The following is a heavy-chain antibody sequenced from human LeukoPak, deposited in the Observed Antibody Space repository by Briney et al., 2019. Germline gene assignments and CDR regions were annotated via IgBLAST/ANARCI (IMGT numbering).Heavy chain of an antibody. CDR3: ARHGLYGDDSVDY. V-gene: IGHV4-59*08. CDR1: GGSIISYY. J-gene: IGHJ4*02. CDR2: IYYSGST. D-gene: IGHD4-17*01. Sequence: PSETLSLTCTVSGGSIISYYWSWIRQPPGKGLEWIGYIYYSGSTNYNPSLKSRVTISLDTSKNQFSLKLSSVTAADTAVYYCARHGLYGDDSVDYWGQGTLVTVSS.